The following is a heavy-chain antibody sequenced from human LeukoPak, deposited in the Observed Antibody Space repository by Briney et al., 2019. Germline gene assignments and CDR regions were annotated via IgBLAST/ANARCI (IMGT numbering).Heavy chain of an antibody. CDR1: GFTVDSNY. Sequence: GGSLRLSCAASGFTVDSNYLSWVRQAPGKGLEWVSTIYTGGNTYYAASVKGRFTISGDFSKNTVFLHMNSLRAEDTAMYYCARGDDSGYYDYFDYWGQGALVTVSS. J-gene: IGHJ4*02. CDR2: IYTGGNT. V-gene: IGHV3-53*01. CDR3: ARGDDSGYYDYFDY. D-gene: IGHD3-22*01.